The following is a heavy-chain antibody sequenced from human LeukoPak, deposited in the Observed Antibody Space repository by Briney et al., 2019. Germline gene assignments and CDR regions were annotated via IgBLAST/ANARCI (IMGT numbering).Heavy chain of an antibody. Sequence: GGSLRLSCAASGFTFSSAWMNWVRQAPGKAPEWVGRIKSKADGGTTDYATPVQGRFTISRDDSQNTLYLQMNSLNTEDSAINYCPTVPSAREDYWGQGTLVTVSS. D-gene: IGHD2-2*01. J-gene: IGHJ4*02. CDR3: PTVPSAREDY. CDR2: IKSKADGGTT. V-gene: IGHV3-15*01. CDR1: GFTFSSAW.